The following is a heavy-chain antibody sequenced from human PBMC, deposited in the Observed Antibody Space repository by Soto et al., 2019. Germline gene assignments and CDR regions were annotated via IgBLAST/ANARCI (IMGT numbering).Heavy chain of an antibody. CDR3: XXXXXGXXGY. Sequence: QVQLVQSGAEVKKPGASVKVSCKASGYTFTSYGISWVRQAPGQGLEWMGWISAYNGNTNYAQKLQGRVTMTTDTSXXXXXXXXXXXXXXXXXXXXXXXXXXGXXGYWGQGTLVTV. J-gene: IGHJ4*02. CDR1: GYTFTSYG. CDR2: ISAYNGNT. D-gene: IGHD3-16*01. V-gene: IGHV1-18*01.